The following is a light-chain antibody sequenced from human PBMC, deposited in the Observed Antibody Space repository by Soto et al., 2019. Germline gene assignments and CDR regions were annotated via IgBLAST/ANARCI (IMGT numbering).Light chain of an antibody. Sequence: DIQMTQSPSSVSASVGDRVTITCRASQTISSSLAWDQQKPGQAPKLLIYAASNLQTGVPARFRGSGSATDITPTNSSLQPEDFAPYYCQLANSFPPTFDQGTRLDI. CDR1: QTISSS. CDR3: QLANSFPPT. CDR2: AAS. J-gene: IGKJ5*01. V-gene: IGKV1-12*01.